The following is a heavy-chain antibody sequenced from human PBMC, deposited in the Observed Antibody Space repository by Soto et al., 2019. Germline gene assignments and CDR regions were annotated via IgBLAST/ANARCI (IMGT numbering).Heavy chain of an antibody. D-gene: IGHD5-12*01. V-gene: IGHV3-23*01. CDR1: GFTFSSYA. J-gene: IGHJ4*02. Sequence: GGSLRLSCAASGFTFSSYAMSWVRQAPGKGLEWVSAISGSGGSTYYADSVKGRFTISRDNSKNTLYLQMNSLRAEDTAVYYWAKDGRGGYSGYGALWGQGTLVTVSS. CDR2: ISGSGGST. CDR3: AKDGRGGYSGYGAL.